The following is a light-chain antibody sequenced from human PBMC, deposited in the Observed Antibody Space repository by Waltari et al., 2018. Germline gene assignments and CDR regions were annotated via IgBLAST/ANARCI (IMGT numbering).Light chain of an antibody. CDR1: QDISTS. CDR2: AAS. V-gene: IGKV1-9*01. J-gene: IGKJ4*01. Sequence: DIHLTQSPSFLSASVGDRVTITCRASQDISTSLAWSQEKPGRAPKRLMYAASTLQSEIPSRFSGSGSGTEFTLTISSLQPEDFATYYCQQVNNYPLTFGGGTKVEIK. CDR3: QQVNNYPLT.